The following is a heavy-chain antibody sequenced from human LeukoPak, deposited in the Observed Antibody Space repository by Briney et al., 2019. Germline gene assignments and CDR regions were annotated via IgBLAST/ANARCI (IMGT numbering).Heavy chain of an antibody. Sequence: GGSLRLSCAASGFTFSDYYMSWIRQAPGKGLEWVSYISSSGSTIYYADSVKGRFTISRDNAKNSLYLQMNSLRAEDTAVYYCARKGYYDILTGYYFTYYFDYWGQGTLVSVSS. D-gene: IGHD3-9*01. V-gene: IGHV3-11*04. CDR1: GFTFSDYY. CDR2: ISSSGSTI. J-gene: IGHJ4*02. CDR3: ARKGYYDILTGYYFTYYFDY.